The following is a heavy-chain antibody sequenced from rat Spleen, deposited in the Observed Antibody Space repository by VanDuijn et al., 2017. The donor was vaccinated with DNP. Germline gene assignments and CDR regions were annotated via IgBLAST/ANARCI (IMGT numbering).Heavy chain of an antibody. Sequence: EVQLVESGGGLVQPGRSLKLSCAASGFSFSNHGMHWIRQTPMKGLEWVASISPSVVDTYYRDSVKGRFTVSRDNAKSTLYLQMDSLRSEDTATYYCARDRTGTWFAYWGQGTLVTVSS. J-gene: IGHJ3*01. V-gene: IGHV5-19*01. D-gene: IGHD5-1*01. CDR2: ISPSVVDT. CDR1: GFSFSNHG. CDR3: ARDRTGTWFAY.